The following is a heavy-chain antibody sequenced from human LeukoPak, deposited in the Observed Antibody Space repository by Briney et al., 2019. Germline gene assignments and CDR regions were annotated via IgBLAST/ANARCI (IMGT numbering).Heavy chain of an antibody. CDR2: IKSKTDGGTT. CDR1: GFPFTNAW. J-gene: IGHJ4*02. Sequence: GGSLRLSCAASGFPFTNAWMSWGRQAPGKGLEWVGRIKSKTDGGTTDYAAPVKGRFTISRDDSENTLYLQVNTVKIEDTAVYYCTTENPTDFWGQGTLVTVSS. V-gene: IGHV3-15*01. CDR3: TTENPTDF.